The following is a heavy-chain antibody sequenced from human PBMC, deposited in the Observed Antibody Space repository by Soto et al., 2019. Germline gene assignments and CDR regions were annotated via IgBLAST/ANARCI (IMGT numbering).Heavy chain of an antibody. CDR3: ARLEGLATISYYFDF. J-gene: IGHJ4*02. CDR1: GGSISSYY. Sequence: SETLSRTCTVSGGSISSYYWSWIRQPPGKGLEWIGSIYYRGSTNYNPSLKSRVTISVDTSKNQFSLKLSSVTAADSAVYFCARLEGLATISYYFDFWGPGALVTVSS. D-gene: IGHD3-9*01. CDR2: IYYRGST. V-gene: IGHV4-59*08.